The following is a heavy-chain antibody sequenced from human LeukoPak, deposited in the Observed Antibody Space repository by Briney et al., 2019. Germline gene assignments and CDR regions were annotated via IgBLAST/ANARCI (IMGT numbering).Heavy chain of an antibody. CDR1: GFTFSSYW. J-gene: IGHJ4*02. Sequence: GGSLRLSCAASGFTFSSYWMSWVRQAPGKGLEWVANIKKDGSKKYYVDSVKGRFTISRDNAKNSLNLQMNSLRAEDTAVYYCANHLACGSTSCPPFDDWGQGTLVTVSS. CDR2: IKKDGSKK. V-gene: IGHV3-7*01. CDR3: ANHLACGSTSCPPFDD. D-gene: IGHD2-2*01.